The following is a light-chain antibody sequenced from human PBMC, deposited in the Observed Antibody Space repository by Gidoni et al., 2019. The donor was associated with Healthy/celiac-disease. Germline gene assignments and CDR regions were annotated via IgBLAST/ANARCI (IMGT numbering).Light chain of an antibody. CDR3: ASFAIGSTPF. J-gene: IGLJ1*01. CDR2: DVS. Sequence: QSALTQPASVSGSPGQSITIPCPGTTSDIGGYDYFSWYQQHPGKAPRLMIYDVSNRPSGVSNRFSGSKSGSTASLTISGLQAEDEADYYCASFAIGSTPFFGTGTKVTVL. CDR1: TSDIGGYDY. V-gene: IGLV2-14*03.